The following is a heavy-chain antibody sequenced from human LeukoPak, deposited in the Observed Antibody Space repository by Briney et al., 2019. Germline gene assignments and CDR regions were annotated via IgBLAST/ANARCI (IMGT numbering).Heavy chain of an antibody. CDR1: GFTFSNYG. CDR2: ISYDGSNK. J-gene: IGHJ6*02. Sequence: GGSLRLSCGASGFTFSNYGMHWVRQAPGKGLEGVSEISYDGSNKYYADSVRGRFIISRDNSKNTLFLQLSSLRPEDTAVYFCAKDRGSGHDYFYGLDVWGQGTTVTVSS. CDR3: AKDRGSGHDYFYGLDV. D-gene: IGHD6-19*01. V-gene: IGHV3-30*18.